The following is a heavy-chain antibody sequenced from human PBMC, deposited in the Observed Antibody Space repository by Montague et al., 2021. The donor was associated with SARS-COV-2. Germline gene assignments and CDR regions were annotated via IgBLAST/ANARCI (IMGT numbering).Heavy chain of an antibody. Sequence: PELVKPTQTLTLTCTFSGFSLSTSGVGLGWIRQPPGKALEWLALIYWDDDKRYSPSLKSRPTITKDTSKNQVVLTMTNMDPVDTATYYCAHRDSGRIAAAGFDFWGQGTLGTVSA. J-gene: IGHJ4*01. V-gene: IGHV2-5*02. CDR2: IYWDDDK. D-gene: IGHD6-13*01. CDR3: AHRDSGRIAAAGFDF. CDR1: GFSLSTSGVG.